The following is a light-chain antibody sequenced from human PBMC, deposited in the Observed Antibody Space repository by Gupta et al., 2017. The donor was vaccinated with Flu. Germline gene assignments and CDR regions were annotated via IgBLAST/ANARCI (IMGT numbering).Light chain of an antibody. J-gene: IGKJ4*01. CDR2: WAS. Sequence: ILITQSPDSLAVPLGESATITCKSSQSVFFSSNNKNYLAWYQQKPGQPPKVLIYWASTRESGVPDRFSGSGSETDITRTSSSLQAEDVAVYYCQQDYNAVTCGGGTKVEIK. CDR1: QSVFFSSNNKNY. CDR3: QQDYNAVT. V-gene: IGKV4-1*01.